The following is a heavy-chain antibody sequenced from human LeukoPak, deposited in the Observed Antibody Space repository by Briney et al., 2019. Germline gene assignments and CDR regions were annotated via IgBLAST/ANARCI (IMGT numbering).Heavy chain of an antibody. V-gene: IGHV3-23*01. Sequence: PGGSLRLSCAASGFTFNIYAMSWVRQAPGKGLEWVSAISGSGGSTYYADSVKGRFTISRDNSKNTLYLQMNSLRAEDTAVYYCAKPTRLIYDSSGYYYVDYFDYWGQGTLVTVSS. CDR2: ISGSGGST. J-gene: IGHJ4*02. D-gene: IGHD3-22*01. CDR3: AKPTRLIYDSSGYYYVDYFDY. CDR1: GFTFNIYA.